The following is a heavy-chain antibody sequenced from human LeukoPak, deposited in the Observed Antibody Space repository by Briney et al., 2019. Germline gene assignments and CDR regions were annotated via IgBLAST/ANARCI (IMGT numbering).Heavy chain of an antibody. V-gene: IGHV3-11*04. CDR1: GGSFSGYY. Sequence: LSLTCAVYGGSFSGYYWSWIRQPPGKGLEWVSYISSSGSTIYYADSVKGRFTISRDNAKNSLYLQMNSLRAEDTAVYYCARDGYFPAAGYYYYYMDVWGKGTTVTISS. D-gene: IGHD6-13*01. CDR3: ARDGYFPAAGYYYYYMDV. CDR2: ISSSGSTI. J-gene: IGHJ6*03.